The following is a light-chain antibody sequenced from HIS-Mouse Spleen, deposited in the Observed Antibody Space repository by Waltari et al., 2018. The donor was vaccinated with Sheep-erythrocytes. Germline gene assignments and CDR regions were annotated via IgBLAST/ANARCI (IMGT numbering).Light chain of an antibody. CDR3: SSYAGSNNWV. CDR2: EVS. J-gene: IGLJ3*02. CDR1: SSDVGGYNY. Sequence: QSALTQPPSASGSPGQSVTISCTGTSSDVGGYNYVSWYQQHPGKAPKLMIYEVSKRPSGVPDRFSCSKSRNTASLTVSGLQAEDEADYYCSSYAGSNNWVFGGGTKLTVL. V-gene: IGLV2-8*01.